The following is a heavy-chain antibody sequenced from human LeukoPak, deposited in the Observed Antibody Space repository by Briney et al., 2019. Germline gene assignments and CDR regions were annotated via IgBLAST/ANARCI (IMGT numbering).Heavy chain of an antibody. J-gene: IGHJ4*02. Sequence: GESLKISCETYGYSFTNYWIGWVRQMPGKGLEWMGIIYPADSDTRYSPSFQGQVPISADKSISTAYLQWSSLKASETAMYYCARVGRYSGYEGDYWGQGTLVTVSS. V-gene: IGHV5-51*01. CDR2: IYPADSDT. CDR3: ARVGRYSGYEGDY. D-gene: IGHD5-12*01. CDR1: GYSFTNYW.